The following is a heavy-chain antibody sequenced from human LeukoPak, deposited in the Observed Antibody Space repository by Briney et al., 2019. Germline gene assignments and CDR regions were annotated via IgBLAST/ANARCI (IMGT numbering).Heavy chain of an antibody. V-gene: IGHV4-4*07. J-gene: IGHJ4*02. CDR1: GGSISSYY. CDR2: IYTSGST. D-gene: IGHD3-22*01. CDR3: ARETYYYDSSGYFWVDY. Sequence: SETLSLTCTVSGGSISSYYWSWIRQLAGKGLEWIGRIYTSGSTNYNPSLKSRVTMSVDTSKNQFSLKLSSVTAADTAVYYCARETYYYDSSGYFWVDYWGQGTLVTVSS.